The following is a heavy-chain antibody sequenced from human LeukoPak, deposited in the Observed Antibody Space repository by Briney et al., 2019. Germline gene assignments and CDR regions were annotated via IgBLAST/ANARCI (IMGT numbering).Heavy chain of an antibody. CDR3: ARWRWLQSEFDP. V-gene: IGHV3-7*01. D-gene: IGHD5-24*01. CDR1: GFNFISYR. J-gene: IGHJ5*02. Sequence: PGGSLRLSCAASGFNFISYRMSWVRQAPGKGLEWVASIMQDESDTYYMDSVKGRLSISRDNAKNSLYLQMNSLRVEDTAVYYCARWRWLQSEFDPWGQGTLVTVAS. CDR2: IMQDESDT.